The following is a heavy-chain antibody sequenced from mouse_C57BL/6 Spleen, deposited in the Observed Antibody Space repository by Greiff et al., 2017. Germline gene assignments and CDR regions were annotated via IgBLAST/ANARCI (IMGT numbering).Heavy chain of an antibody. Sequence: VQGVESGAELVRPGASVTLSCKASGYTFTDYEMHWVKQTPVHGLEWIGAIDPETGGTAYNQKFKGKAILTADKSSSTAYMELRSLTSEDSAVYYCTRDDYGSPLAYWGQGTLVTVSA. CDR2: IDPETGGT. CDR1: GYTFTDYE. D-gene: IGHD1-1*01. V-gene: IGHV1-15*01. J-gene: IGHJ3*01. CDR3: TRDDYGSPLAY.